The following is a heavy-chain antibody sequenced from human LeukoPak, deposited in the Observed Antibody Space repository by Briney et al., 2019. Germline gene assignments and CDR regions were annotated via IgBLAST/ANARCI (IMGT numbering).Heavy chain of an antibody. D-gene: IGHD3-3*01. CDR1: GGSLSGSY. J-gene: IGHJ4*02. Sequence: KTSETLSLTCAVYGGSLSGSYWGWIRQPPGKGLEWIGEINHSGSANYNPSLKSRVTLSIDKSKNQFSLNLNSVTAADTAVYYCARARRDSGYYKVDYWGQGTLVTVSS. V-gene: IGHV4-34*01. CDR2: INHSGSA. CDR3: ARARRDSGYYKVDY.